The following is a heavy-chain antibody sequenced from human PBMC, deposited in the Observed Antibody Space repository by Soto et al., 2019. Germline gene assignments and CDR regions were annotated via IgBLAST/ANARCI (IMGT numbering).Heavy chain of an antibody. CDR3: ARDNNSMVRGLIIPSPFDY. Sequence: ASVKVSCKASGYTFTSYGISWVRQAPAQGFEWMGWISAYNGSTNYVQKLQGRVTMTTDTATGTAYMELRSLRSDDTAVYYCARDNNSMVRGLIIPSPFDYWGQGALVTVSS. D-gene: IGHD3-10*01. J-gene: IGHJ4*02. CDR2: ISAYNGST. V-gene: IGHV1-18*01. CDR1: GYTFTSYG.